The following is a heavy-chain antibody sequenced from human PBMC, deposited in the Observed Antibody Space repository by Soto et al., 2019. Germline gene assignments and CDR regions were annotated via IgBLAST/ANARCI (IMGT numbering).Heavy chain of an antibody. CDR3: ARWNGGFDP. D-gene: IGHD1-1*01. CDR1: GFTFSDYD. V-gene: IGHV3-7*05. J-gene: IGHJ5*02. CDR2: INQDGSAK. Sequence: ESGGGLVQPGGSLRLSCAASGFTFSDYDMSWVRQAPGKGLEWVANINQDGSAKSYVDSVRGRFTISRDNGKNSLSLQMESLRADDTAVYYCARWNGGFDPWGQGTLVTVSS.